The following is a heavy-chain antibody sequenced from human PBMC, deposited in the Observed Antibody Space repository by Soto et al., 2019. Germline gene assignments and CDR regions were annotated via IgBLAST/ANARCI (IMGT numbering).Heavy chain of an antibody. CDR2: IKSKTDGGTT. D-gene: IGHD6-6*01. Sequence: EVQLVESGGGLVKPGGSLRLSCAASGFTFSNAWMNWVRQAPGKGLEWVGRIKSKTDGGTTDYAAPVQGRFTITRDDSKNTRYLQMNSLKTEDRAVYYCTAGALEYSSPPGPGHYFYYYGMDVWGQGTTVTVSS. CDR1: GFTFSNAW. V-gene: IGHV3-15*07. J-gene: IGHJ6*02. CDR3: TAGALEYSSPPGPGHYFYYYGMDV.